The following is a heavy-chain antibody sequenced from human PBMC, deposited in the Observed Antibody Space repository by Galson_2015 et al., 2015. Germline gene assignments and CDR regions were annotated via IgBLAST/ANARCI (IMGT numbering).Heavy chain of an antibody. Sequence: SLRLSCAASGFTFSSYWMSWVRQAPGKGLEWVANIKQDGSEKYYVDSVKGRFTISRDNAKNQFSLQLNSVTPEDTAVYYCASEGRDGYNYDYWGQGTLVTVSS. CDR2: IKQDGSEK. J-gene: IGHJ4*02. CDR1: GFTFSSYW. CDR3: ASEGRDGYNYDY. V-gene: IGHV3-7*01. D-gene: IGHD5-24*01.